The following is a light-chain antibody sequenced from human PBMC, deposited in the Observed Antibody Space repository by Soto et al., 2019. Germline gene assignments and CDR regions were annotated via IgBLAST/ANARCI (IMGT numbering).Light chain of an antibody. CDR2: EVS. V-gene: IGLV2-8*01. CDR1: SSDVGGYNY. CDR3: TSHAGSNNYV. J-gene: IGLJ1*01. Sequence: QSVLTHPPSASGSPGQSVTISYPGTSSDVGGYNYVSWYQQHPGKAPKLIISEVSKRPSGVPDRFSGSKSGNTASLTVSGLQAEDEADYYCTSHAGSNNYVFGTGTKVTVL.